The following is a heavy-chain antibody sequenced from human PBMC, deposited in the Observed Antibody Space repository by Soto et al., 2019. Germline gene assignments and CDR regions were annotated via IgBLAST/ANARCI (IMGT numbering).Heavy chain of an antibody. D-gene: IGHD3-10*01. CDR3: AREGSHVSGSYFAY. V-gene: IGHV3-30-3*01. CDR2: ISYDGSNK. CDR1: GFTFSSYA. J-gene: IGHJ4*02. Sequence: QVQRVESGGGVVQPGRSLRISCAASGFTFSSYAMHWVRQAQGKVLEWVAVISYDGSNKYYADSVKGRFTISRDNSKTTLYLQMNSLRAADTAVYYGAREGSHVSGSYFAYWGQGTLVTVSS.